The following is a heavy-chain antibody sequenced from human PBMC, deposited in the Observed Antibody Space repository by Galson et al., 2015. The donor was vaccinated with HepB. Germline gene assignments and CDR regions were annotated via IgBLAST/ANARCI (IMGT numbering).Heavy chain of an antibody. D-gene: IGHD3-10*01. Sequence: SVKVSCKASGYTFTGYYMHWVRQASGQGLEWMGRISPNSGGTNYAQKFQGRVTMTRDTSISTAYMELSRLRSDDTAVYYCARAHTKPWFGAHHMDVWGQGTTVTVSS. CDR3: ARAHTKPWFGAHHMDV. CDR1: GYTFTGYY. J-gene: IGHJ6*02. V-gene: IGHV1-2*06. CDR2: ISPNSGGT.